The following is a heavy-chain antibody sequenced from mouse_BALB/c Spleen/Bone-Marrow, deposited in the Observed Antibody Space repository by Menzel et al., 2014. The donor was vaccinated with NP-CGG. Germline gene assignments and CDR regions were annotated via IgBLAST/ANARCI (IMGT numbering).Heavy chain of an antibody. CDR3: ATYYRYDRRFAY. Sequence: VQLKESGAELVKPGASVKLSCTASGFNIKDTYMHWVKQRPEQGLEWNGRIDPANGNTKYDPKFQGKATITADTSSNTAYLQLSSLTSEDTAVYYCATYYRYDRRFAYWGQGTLVTVSA. V-gene: IGHV14-3*02. CDR1: GFNIKDTY. D-gene: IGHD2-14*01. J-gene: IGHJ3*01. CDR2: IDPANGNT.